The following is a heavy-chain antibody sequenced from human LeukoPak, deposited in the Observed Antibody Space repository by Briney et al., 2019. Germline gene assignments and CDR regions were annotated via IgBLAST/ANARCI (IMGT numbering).Heavy chain of an antibody. V-gene: IGHV1-46*01. J-gene: IGHJ3*02. CDR1: GYTVTSYH. D-gene: IGHD3-22*01. Sequence: ASVNVSCKASGYTVTSYHMHWVRQAPGQGLEWMGVINPSGGSTRYAQKFQGRVTMTRDTSTSTVYMELSSLRSEDTAVYYCAQSRYYYDSSDIWGQGTMVTVSS. CDR3: AQSRYYYDSSDI. CDR2: INPSGGST.